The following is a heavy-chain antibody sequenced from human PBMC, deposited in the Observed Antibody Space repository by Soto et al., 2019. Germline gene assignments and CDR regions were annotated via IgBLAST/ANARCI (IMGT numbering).Heavy chain of an antibody. V-gene: IGHV3-30*18. Sequence: VGSLRLSCAASGFTFSSYGMHWVRQAPGKGLEWVAVISYDGSNKYYADSVKGRFTISRDNSKNTLYLQMNSLRAEDTAVYYCAKDYNIAARYFDYWGQGTLVTVSS. J-gene: IGHJ4*02. CDR1: GFTFSSYG. CDR2: ISYDGSNK. D-gene: IGHD6-6*01. CDR3: AKDYNIAARYFDY.